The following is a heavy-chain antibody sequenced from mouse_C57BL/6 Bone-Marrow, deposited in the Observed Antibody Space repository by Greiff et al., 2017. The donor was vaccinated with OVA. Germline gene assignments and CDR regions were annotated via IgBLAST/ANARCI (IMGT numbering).Heavy chain of an antibody. CDR2: FYPGSGSI. D-gene: IGHD2-5*01. Sequence: QVQLQQSGAELVKPGASVKLSCKASGYTFTEYTIHWVKQRSGQGLEWIGWFYPGSGSIKYNEKFKDTATLTADKSSSTVYMELSRLTSEDSAVYFCARHEAAYYSNYYAMDYWGQGTSVTVSS. CDR1: GYTFTEYT. J-gene: IGHJ4*01. CDR3: ARHEAAYYSNYYAMDY. V-gene: IGHV1-62-2*01.